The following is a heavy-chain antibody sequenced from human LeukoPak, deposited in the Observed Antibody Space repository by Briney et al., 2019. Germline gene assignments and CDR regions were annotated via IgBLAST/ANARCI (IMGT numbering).Heavy chain of an antibody. CDR3: GRLFDS. Sequence: PSETLSLTSTVSGGAIISDNFYWGWVRQPPGKGLEWVGSINYSGTTYYNPSLRSRVSISVDTSRTQFFLRLNSVTAADTAVYYCGRLFDSWGQGILVTVSS. CDR1: GGAIISDNFY. CDR2: INYSGTT. J-gene: IGHJ4*02. V-gene: IGHV4-39*01.